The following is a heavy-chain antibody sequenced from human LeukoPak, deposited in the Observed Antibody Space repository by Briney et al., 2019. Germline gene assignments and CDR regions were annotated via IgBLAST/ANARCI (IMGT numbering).Heavy chain of an antibody. V-gene: IGHV4-59*01. CDR1: GGSISSYY. CDR3: ARQNYGWYFDL. Sequence: PSETLSLTCTVSGGSISSYYWSWIRQPPGKGLERIGYIYYSGSTNYNPSLKSRVTISVDTSKNQFSLKLSSVTAADTAVYYCARQNYGWYFDLWGQGTLVTVSS. D-gene: IGHD4-17*01. J-gene: IGHJ2*01. CDR2: IYYSGST.